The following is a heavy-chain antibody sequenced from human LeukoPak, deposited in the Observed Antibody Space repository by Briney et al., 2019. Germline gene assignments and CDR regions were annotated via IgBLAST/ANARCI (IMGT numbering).Heavy chain of an antibody. J-gene: IGHJ4*02. CDR3: TRKSHPHGSSWLFDY. CDR1: VGSISSYY. V-gene: IGHV4-59*01. CDR2: LYFSGNT. D-gene: IGHD6-13*01. Sequence: SGALSVTSAEPVGSISSYYWSSIRQPPRKGLEWIGHLYFSGNTNYNPSLKSRVTISVETSRNKFSRLLSSATAAVTAVYCCTRKSHPHGSSWLFDYWGQGTLVTVSS.